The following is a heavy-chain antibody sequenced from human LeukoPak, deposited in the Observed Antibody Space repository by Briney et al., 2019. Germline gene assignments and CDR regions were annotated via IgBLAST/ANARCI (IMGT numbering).Heavy chain of an antibody. CDR1: GGSVSSYY. CDR3: AKSNGYGLVDI. J-gene: IGHJ3*02. D-gene: IGHD3-10*01. Sequence: PSETLSLTCTVSGGSVSSYYWSWIRQTPEKGLEWIGYMSYSGRTDYGPSLKSRVTMSVDTSKNQFSLKMSYVTAADTAVCYCAKSNGYGLVDIWGQGTMVTVSS. CDR2: MSYSGRT. V-gene: IGHV4-59*02.